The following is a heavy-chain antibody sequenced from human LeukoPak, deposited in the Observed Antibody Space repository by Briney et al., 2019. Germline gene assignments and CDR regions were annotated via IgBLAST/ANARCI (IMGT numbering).Heavy chain of an antibody. CDR3: AAVGATRLDY. V-gene: IGHV4-59*02. CDR1: GVSVSGYT. J-gene: IGHJ4*02. CDR2: IYYSGST. D-gene: IGHD1-26*01. Sequence: SETLSLTCTVSGVSVSGYTWTWIRQPPGKGLEYIGYIYYSGSTNYNPSLKSRVTVSRDTSKNQVSLKLNSVTAADTAVYYCAAVGATRLDYWGQGTLVTVSS.